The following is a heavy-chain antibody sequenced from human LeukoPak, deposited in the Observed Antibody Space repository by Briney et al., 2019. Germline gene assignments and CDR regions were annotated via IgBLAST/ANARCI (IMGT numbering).Heavy chain of an antibody. CDR1: GFTFSSYA. D-gene: IGHD3-16*01. CDR2: ISGSGYTT. CDR3: AKLWENDYGDY. V-gene: IGHV3-23*01. Sequence: SGGSLRLSCAASGFTFSSYAMSWVRQAPGKGLEWVSTISGSGYTTYYADSVKGRFTISRDNSKNTLFLQMNSLRAEDTAVYYCAKLWENDYGDYWGQGTLVTVSS. J-gene: IGHJ4*02.